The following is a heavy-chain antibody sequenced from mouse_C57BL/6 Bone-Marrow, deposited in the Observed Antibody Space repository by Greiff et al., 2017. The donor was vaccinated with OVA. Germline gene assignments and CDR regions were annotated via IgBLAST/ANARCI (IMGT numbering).Heavy chain of an antibody. CDR2: ISSGGSYT. D-gene: IGHD2-3*01. Sequence: EVLLVESGGDLVKPGGSLKLSCAASGFTFSSYGMSWVRQTPDKRLEWVATISSGGSYTYYPDSVKGRFTIARDKAKNTLYLQMSSLKSEDTAMYYCARHSPDAEGFDYGGRGTALTVTS. CDR3: ARHSPDAEGFDY. CDR1: GFTFSSYG. J-gene: IGHJ2*01. V-gene: IGHV5-6*01.